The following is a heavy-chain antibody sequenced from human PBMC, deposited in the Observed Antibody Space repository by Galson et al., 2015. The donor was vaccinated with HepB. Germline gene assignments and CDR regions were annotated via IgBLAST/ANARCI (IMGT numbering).Heavy chain of an antibody. CDR1: GFTFSSYA. D-gene: IGHD3-22*01. CDR3: AKAPRWGSSGYYDY. J-gene: IGHJ4*02. V-gene: IGHV3-23*01. CDR2: ISGSGGST. Sequence: SLRLSCAASGFTFSSYAMSWVRQAPGKGLEWVSAISGSGGSTYYADSVKGRFTISRDNSKNTLYLQMNSLRAEDTAVYYCAKAPRWGSSGYYDYWGQGTLVTVSS.